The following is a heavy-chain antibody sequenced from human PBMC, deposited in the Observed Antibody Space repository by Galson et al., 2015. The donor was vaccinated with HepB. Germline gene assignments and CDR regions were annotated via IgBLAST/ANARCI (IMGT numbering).Heavy chain of an antibody. CDR2: IWYDGSNK. Sequence: SLRLSCAASGFTFSSYGMHWVRQAPGKGLEWVAVIWYDGSNKYYADSVKGRFTISRDNSKNTLYLQMNSLRAEDTAVYYCARAGNWNDFDYWGQGILVTVSS. CDR3: ARAGNWNDFDY. D-gene: IGHD1-1*01. CDR1: GFTFSSYG. V-gene: IGHV3-33*08. J-gene: IGHJ4*02.